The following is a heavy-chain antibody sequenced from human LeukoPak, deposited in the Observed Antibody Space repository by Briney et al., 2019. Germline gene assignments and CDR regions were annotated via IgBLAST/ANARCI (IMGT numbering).Heavy chain of an antibody. D-gene: IGHD3-16*01. J-gene: IGHJ6*02. V-gene: IGHV3-23*01. CDR2: IIGSAART. CDR3: AKAAGYSYDYYWGLDV. CDR1: GFTFSTYA. Sequence: PGGSLRLSCVGSGFTFSTYAMNWVRQAPGKGLDWVSGIIGSAARTYYADSVKGRFTISRDNSKNTVYLQMNSLRPEDTAVYYCAKAAGYSYDYYWGLDVWGQGTTVTVSS.